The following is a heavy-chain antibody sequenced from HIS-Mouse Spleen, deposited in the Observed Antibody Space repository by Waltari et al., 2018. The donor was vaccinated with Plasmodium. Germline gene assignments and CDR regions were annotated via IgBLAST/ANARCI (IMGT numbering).Heavy chain of an antibody. CDR3: AKVLGYKAAAGTFVEYFQH. CDR2: INPNRGVT. Sequence: QVQPVQSGAEVKKPGASVTVSCKASGYTFTGYDLPWVRQATGQGLGWMGWINPNRGVTNCAKEVKGRVTKTREPSISTAYMGLSRRRSDDTAVYYCAKVLGYKAAAGTFVEYFQHWGQGTLVTVSS. V-gene: IGHV1-2*02. J-gene: IGHJ1*01. CDR1: GYTFTGYD. D-gene: IGHD6-13*01.